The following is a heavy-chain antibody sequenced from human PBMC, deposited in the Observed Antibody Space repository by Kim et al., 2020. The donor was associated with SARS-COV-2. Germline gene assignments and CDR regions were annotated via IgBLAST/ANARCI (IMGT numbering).Heavy chain of an antibody. CDR3: ARAWGSYRSGNYSGMDV. CDR1: GFSFRDYD. Sequence: GGSLRLSCAASGFSFRDYDMHWVRQATGAGLEWVSSIGTLDDTFYPDSVKGRFTISKDNGKNCLYLQMNSLRAGDTAVYYCARAWGSYRSGNYSGMDVWGQGTTVTVSS. V-gene: IGHV3-13*01. CDR2: IGTLDDT. D-gene: IGHD3-16*02. J-gene: IGHJ6*02.